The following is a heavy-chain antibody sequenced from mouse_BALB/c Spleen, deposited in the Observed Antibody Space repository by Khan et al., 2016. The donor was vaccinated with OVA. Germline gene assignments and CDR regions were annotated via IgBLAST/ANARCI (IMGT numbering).Heavy chain of an antibody. CDR3: ARLAYYYDSEGFAY. CDR1: GFTFSTYG. J-gene: IGHJ3*01. D-gene: IGHD1-1*01. V-gene: IGHV5-6*01. CDR2: ISSGGSYT. Sequence: EVELVESGGDLVKPGGSLKLSCAASGFTFSTYGMSWVRQTPDKRLEWVTNISSGGSYTYYPDNVKGRFTISRDTSKNTLYLHMSSLSSEDTAMYYCARLAYYYDSEGFAYWGQGTLVTVSA.